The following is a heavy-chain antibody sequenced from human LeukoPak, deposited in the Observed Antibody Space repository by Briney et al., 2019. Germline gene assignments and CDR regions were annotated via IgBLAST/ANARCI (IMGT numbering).Heavy chain of an antibody. V-gene: IGHV3-21*01. Sequence: GGSLRLSCAASGFTFSSYSTNWVRQAPGKGLEWVSSISTSSSYIYYADSLKGRFTISRHNAKNSLYLQMNSLRAEDTAVYYCARTSDKPMVLTTDFDYWGQGTLVTVSS. D-gene: IGHD5-18*01. CDR1: GFTFSSYS. CDR2: ISTSSSYI. J-gene: IGHJ4*02. CDR3: ARTSDKPMVLTTDFDY.